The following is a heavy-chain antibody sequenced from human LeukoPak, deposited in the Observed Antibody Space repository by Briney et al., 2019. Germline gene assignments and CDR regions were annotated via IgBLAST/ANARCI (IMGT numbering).Heavy chain of an antibody. Sequence: GGSLRLSCAASGFTFNTYAMNWVRQAPGKGLEWVAVIWYDGSNEYYADSVKGRFTISRVNSKNTLYLQMNSPRAEDSAVYFCARDSASIAAAVYWYFDLWGRGTLVTVSS. D-gene: IGHD6-13*01. J-gene: IGHJ2*01. V-gene: IGHV3-33*01. CDR1: GFTFNTYA. CDR2: IWYDGSNE. CDR3: ARDSASIAAAVYWYFDL.